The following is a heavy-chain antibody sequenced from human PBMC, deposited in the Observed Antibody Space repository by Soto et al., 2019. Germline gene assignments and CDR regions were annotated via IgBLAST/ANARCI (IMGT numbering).Heavy chain of an antibody. Sequence: GGSLRLSCTASGFTFGDYAMSWFRQAPGKGLEWIGFIRSKAYGGTTEYAASVKGRFTISRDDSKSIAYLQMNSLKTEDTAVYYCTRKSRDGYYRYWGQGTLVTVSS. CDR3: TRKSRDGYYRY. CDR1: GFTFGDYA. V-gene: IGHV3-49*03. CDR2: IRSKAYGGTT. J-gene: IGHJ4*02. D-gene: IGHD1-26*01.